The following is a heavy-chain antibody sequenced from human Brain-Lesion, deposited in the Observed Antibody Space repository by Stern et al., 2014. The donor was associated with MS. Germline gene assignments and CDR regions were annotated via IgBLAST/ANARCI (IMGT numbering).Heavy chain of an antibody. V-gene: IGHV1-2*02. D-gene: IGHD3-3*01. CDR1: GYIFTGYY. CDR2: INPNTGGT. J-gene: IGHJ6*02. CDR3: ARDQRGITIFGVVTDYYYLGMDV. Sequence: QVQLVQSGAEVKKPGASVKVSCKTSGYIFTGYYIHWVRQAPGQGLEWMAWINPNTGGTKNATKFQGSVTMRGGTPISTAYVELSSLTSDDTAVYYCARDQRGITIFGVVTDYYYLGMDVWGQGTTVTVSS.